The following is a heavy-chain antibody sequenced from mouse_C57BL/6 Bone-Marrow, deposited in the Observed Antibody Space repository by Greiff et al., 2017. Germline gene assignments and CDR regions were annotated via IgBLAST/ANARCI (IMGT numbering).Heavy chain of an antibody. CDR3: ERGSAYGSIDY. D-gene: IGHD1-1*01. V-gene: IGHV1-47*01. CDR2: FHPDNGDT. CDR1: GFTFTTSP. J-gene: IGHJ2*01. Sequence: VQLQQSVAELVKPGASVKMSCKASGFTFTTSPIQWMKQNHGKSLEWIGSFHPDNGDTKYNEKFKGKATLTVDKSSSTVYLELSRLTSDDSAVDYCERGSAYGSIDYWGQGTTLTVSS.